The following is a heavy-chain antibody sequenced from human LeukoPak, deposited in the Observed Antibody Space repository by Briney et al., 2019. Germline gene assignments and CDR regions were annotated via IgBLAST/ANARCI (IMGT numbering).Heavy chain of an antibody. CDR1: GGSISSYY. CDR2: ISTSGST. V-gene: IGHV4-4*07. D-gene: IGHD6-13*01. Sequence: PSETLSLTCTVSGGSISSYYWSWIRQPAGKGLEWIGRISTSGSTNYNPSLKSRVTMSVDTSKNQFSLKLSSVTAADTAVYYCARGPGDSCSWYFPSTNWFDPWGQGTLVTVSS. CDR3: ARGPGDSCSWYFPSTNWFDP. J-gene: IGHJ5*02.